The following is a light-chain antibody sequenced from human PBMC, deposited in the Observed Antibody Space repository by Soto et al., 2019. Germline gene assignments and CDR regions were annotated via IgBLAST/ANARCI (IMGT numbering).Light chain of an antibody. CDR3: SSYAGSSNWV. J-gene: IGLJ3*02. CDR2: GVS. CDR1: SSDVGGYDY. Sequence: QSALTQPPSASGSPGQSVTISCTGTSSDVGGYDYVSWYQQEPGKAPKVMIYGVSQRPSGVPDRYSGSKSGNTAFLTVSGLQADDEAVYYCSSYAGSSNWVFGGGTKVTVL. V-gene: IGLV2-8*01.